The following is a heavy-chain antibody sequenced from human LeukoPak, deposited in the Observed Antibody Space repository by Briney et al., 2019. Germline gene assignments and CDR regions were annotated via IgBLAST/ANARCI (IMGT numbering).Heavy chain of an antibody. D-gene: IGHD5-24*01. V-gene: IGHV3-7*04. CDR1: GFTFSSYW. J-gene: IGHJ4*02. Sequence: GGSLRLSCAASGFTFSSYWMSWVRQAPGKGLEWVANIKQDGSEKYYVDSVKGRFTISRDNAKNSLYLQMNSLRAEDTAVYYCARGRDGYNLFFDYWGQGTLVTVSS. CDR3: ARGRDGYNLFFDY. CDR2: IKQDGSEK.